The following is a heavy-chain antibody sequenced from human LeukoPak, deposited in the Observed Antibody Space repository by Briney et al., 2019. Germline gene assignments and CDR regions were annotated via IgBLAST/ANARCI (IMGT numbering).Heavy chain of an antibody. Sequence: PGGSLRLSCVGSGFTFSSYSMNWVRQAPGKGLEWVSSISTSSIYIYYADSVKGRFTISRDNAKNSLYLQMNSLRAEDTAVYYCARSSRELGGYAPWELMPPFDYWGQGTLVTVSS. V-gene: IGHV3-21*01. D-gene: IGHD1-7*01. CDR2: ISTSSIYI. CDR3: ARSSRELGGYAPWELMPPFDY. J-gene: IGHJ4*02. CDR1: GFTFSSYS.